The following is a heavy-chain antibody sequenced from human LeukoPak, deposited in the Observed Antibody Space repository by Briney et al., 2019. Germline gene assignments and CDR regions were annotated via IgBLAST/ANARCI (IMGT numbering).Heavy chain of an antibody. J-gene: IGHJ1*01. D-gene: IGHD3-22*01. CDR2: ISGSGGST. V-gene: IGHV3-23*01. CDR1: GFTFSSYA. CDR3: AKRAYYYDSSGYYLEYFQH. Sequence: PGGSLRLSCAASGFTFSSYAMSWVRQAPGKGLEWVSAISGSGGSTYYADSVKGRFTISRDNSKNTLYLQMNSLRAEDTAVYYCAKRAYYYDSSGYYLEYFQHWGQGTLVTVSS.